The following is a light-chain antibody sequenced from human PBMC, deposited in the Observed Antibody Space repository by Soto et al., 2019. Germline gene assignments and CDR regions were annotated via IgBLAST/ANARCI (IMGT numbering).Light chain of an antibody. CDR3: QQYDNLIT. V-gene: IGKV1-33*01. J-gene: IGKJ5*01. Sequence: DIQMTQSPSSLSASFADRVTITCRASQDIGTDLGWYQQKPGKAPERLIYDASNLETGVPSRFSGSGSGTDFTFTISSLQPEDIATYYCQQYDNLITFGQGTRLEI. CDR1: QDIGTD. CDR2: DAS.